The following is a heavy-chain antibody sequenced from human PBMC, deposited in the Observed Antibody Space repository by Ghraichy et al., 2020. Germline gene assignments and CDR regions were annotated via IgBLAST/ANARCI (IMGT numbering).Heavy chain of an antibody. J-gene: IGHJ4*02. Sequence: GGSLRLSCAASGFTFSSYAMSWVRQAPGKGLEWVSAISGSGGSTYYADSVKGRFTISRDNSKNTLYLQMNSLRAEDTAVYYCARYMVRGVPKNYFDYWGQGTLVTVSS. CDR3: ARYMVRGVPKNYFDY. V-gene: IGHV3-23*01. CDR1: GFTFSSYA. CDR2: ISGSGGST. D-gene: IGHD3-10*01.